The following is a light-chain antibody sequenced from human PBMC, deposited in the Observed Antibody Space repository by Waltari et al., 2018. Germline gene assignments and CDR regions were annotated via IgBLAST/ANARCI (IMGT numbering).Light chain of an antibody. J-gene: IGLJ6*01. Sequence: QSVLTQPPSASGTPGQRVTISCSGDNSHIGSNTSTWYQQLPGTAPKLLIYSHNQRPSGVPDRFSGSKSGTSASLAISGLQSEDEADYYCAAWDDSLNGNVFGSGTKVTVL. CDR1: NSHIGSNT. V-gene: IGLV1-44*01. CDR3: AAWDDSLNGNV. CDR2: SHN.